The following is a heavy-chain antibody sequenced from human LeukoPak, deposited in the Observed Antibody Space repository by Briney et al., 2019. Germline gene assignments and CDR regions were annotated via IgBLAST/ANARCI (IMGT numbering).Heavy chain of an antibody. Sequence: SETLSLTCTVSGASIIDYYWSWVRQPPGKGLEWIGYIYYTGIANHNPSLKSRLTMSVDTSKSQLSLRLSSGTAADTAVYYCLTVETSMGVDYWGQGTLVTVSS. CDR3: LTVETSMGVDY. V-gene: IGHV4-59*08. CDR1: GASIIDYY. J-gene: IGHJ4*02. D-gene: IGHD5-18*01. CDR2: IYYTGIA.